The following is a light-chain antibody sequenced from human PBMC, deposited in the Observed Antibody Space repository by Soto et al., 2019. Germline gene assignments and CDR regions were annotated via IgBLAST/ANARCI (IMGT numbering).Light chain of an antibody. J-gene: IGKJ1*01. CDR3: RQYNSSPWT. V-gene: IGKV1-5*03. CDR2: KAS. Sequence: DIQITQSPSTLSASVGDRVTMSCRASQSISSSLAWYQQKPGKAPKLLIYKASSLESGVPSRFSGSGSGTEFTLTISSLQPDDFATYYCRQYNSSPWTFGQGTKVEIK. CDR1: QSISSS.